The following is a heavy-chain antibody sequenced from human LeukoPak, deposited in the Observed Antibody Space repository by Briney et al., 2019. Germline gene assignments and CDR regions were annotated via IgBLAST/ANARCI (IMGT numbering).Heavy chain of an antibody. CDR1: GYTFTSYA. V-gene: IGHV1-3*01. J-gene: IGHJ4*02. Sequence: GASVKLSCKASGYTFTSYAMHWVRQAPGQRLEWMGWINAGNGNTKYSQKFQGRVTITRDTSASTAYMVLSSLRSEDTAVYYCARGPRAAADDYWGQGTLVTVSS. D-gene: IGHD6-13*01. CDR2: INAGNGNT. CDR3: ARGPRAAADDY.